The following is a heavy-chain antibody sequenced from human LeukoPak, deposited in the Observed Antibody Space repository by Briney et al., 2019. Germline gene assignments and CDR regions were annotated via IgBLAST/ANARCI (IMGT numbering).Heavy chain of an antibody. V-gene: IGHV3-7*01. D-gene: IGHD3/OR15-3a*01. CDR1: GFTFSSYW. CDR3: AGLDFGQDY. J-gene: IGHJ4*02. Sequence: GGSLRLSCAASGFTFSSYWMSWVRQAPGKGLDWVANIKQDGSEKYYVDSVKGRFTISRDNAKNTLYLQMNSLTADDTAVYYCAGLDFGQDYWGQGTLVTVSS. CDR2: IKQDGSEK.